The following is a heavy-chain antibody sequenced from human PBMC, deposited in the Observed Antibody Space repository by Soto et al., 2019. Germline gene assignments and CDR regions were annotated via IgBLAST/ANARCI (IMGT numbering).Heavy chain of an antibody. Sequence: SETLSLTCAVSGGSISSSNWWSWVRQPPGKGLEWIGEIYHSGSTNYNPSLKSRVTISVDKSKNQFSLKLSSVTAADSAVYYCASVRGGYYYAMDVWGQGTTVTVSS. CDR3: ASVRGGYYYAMDV. J-gene: IGHJ6*02. CDR2: IYHSGST. CDR1: GGSISSSNW. V-gene: IGHV4-4*02. D-gene: IGHD3-10*02.